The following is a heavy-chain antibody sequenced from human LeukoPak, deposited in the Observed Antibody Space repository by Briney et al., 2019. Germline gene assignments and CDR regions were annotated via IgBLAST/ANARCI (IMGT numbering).Heavy chain of an antibody. Sequence: GGSLRLSCVASGIDFNVYEMHWVRQSPGKGLEWVALISDNGLRAEYAESLKGRFTISRDNSKNTLYLQMNSLRAEDTAVYYCAKDRHYYDSSGYYPDYWGQGTLVTVSS. CDR3: AKDRHYYDSSGYYPDY. D-gene: IGHD3-22*01. CDR2: ISDNGLRA. V-gene: IGHV3-30*04. J-gene: IGHJ4*02. CDR1: GIDFNVYE.